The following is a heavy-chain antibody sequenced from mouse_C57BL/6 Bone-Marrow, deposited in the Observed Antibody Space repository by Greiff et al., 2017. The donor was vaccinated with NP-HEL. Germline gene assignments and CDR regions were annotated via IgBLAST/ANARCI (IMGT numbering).Heavy chain of an antibody. Sequence: EVKVVESGEGLVKPGGSLKLSCAASGFTFSSYAMSWVRQTPEKRLEWVAYISSGGDYIYYADTVKGRFTISRDNARNTLYLQMSSLKSEDTAMYYCTRQLRRPGAMDYWGQGTSVTVSS. J-gene: IGHJ4*01. V-gene: IGHV5-9-1*02. CDR1: GFTFSSYA. D-gene: IGHD3-2*02. CDR2: ISSGGDYI. CDR3: TRQLRRPGAMDY.